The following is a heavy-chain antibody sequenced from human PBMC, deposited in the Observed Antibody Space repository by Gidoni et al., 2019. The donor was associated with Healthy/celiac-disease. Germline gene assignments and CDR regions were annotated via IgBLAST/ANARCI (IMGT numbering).Heavy chain of an antibody. D-gene: IGHD1-1*01. CDR3: TRVTRTNWSPDFDS. CDR2: SNSDGSGT. Sequence: EVQLVESGGGLVQPGGSLRLSCAASGFPFNTYWRHWVRHGPGKGLGGVSRSNSDGSGTIYADAVKGRFTISRDNAKNTLYLQMDSLRVEDTAIYYCTRVTRTNWSPDFDSWGQGTLVTVSS. CDR1: GFPFNTYW. V-gene: IGHV3-74*01. J-gene: IGHJ4*02.